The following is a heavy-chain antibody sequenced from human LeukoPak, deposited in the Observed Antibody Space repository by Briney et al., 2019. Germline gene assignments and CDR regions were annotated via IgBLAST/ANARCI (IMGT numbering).Heavy chain of an antibody. J-gene: IGHJ4*02. CDR2: LDPGDSDT. CDR3: TSSIPAAGDPADY. Sequence: GESLKISCKGSGYSFTSYWIGWVRQMPGKGLEWMGILDPGDSDTRYSPSFQGQVTISADKSISTAYLQWSSLKASDTAMYHCTSSIPAAGDPADYWGQGTLVTVSS. D-gene: IGHD6-13*01. V-gene: IGHV5-51*01. CDR1: GYSFTSYW.